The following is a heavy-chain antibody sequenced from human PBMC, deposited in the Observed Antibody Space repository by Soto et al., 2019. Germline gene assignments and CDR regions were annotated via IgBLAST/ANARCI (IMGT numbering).Heavy chain of an antibody. CDR2: ISAYNGNT. CDR3: AAGYSSTYSYYYGMDV. CDR1: GYTFTSYG. D-gene: IGHD6-13*01. V-gene: IGHV1-18*01. J-gene: IGHJ6*02. Sequence: ASVKVSCKASGYTFTSYGISWVRQAPGQGLEWIGWISAYNGNTNYAQNLQDRVTMTRDMSTSTAYMELSSLRSEDTAVYYCAAGYSSTYSYYYGMDVWGQGTTVAVSS.